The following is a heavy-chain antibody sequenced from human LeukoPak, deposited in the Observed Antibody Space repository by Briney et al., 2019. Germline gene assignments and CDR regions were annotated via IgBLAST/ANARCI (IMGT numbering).Heavy chain of an antibody. J-gene: IGHJ4*02. CDR1: GGTFSSYA. CDR3: ASSRDGYNFDY. D-gene: IGHD5-24*01. Sequence: GASVTVSCKPSGGTFSSYAISWVRQAPGQGLEWMGRIIPIFGTANYAQKFQGRVTITTDESTSTAYMELSSLRSEDTAVYYCASSRDGYNFDYWGQGTLVTVSS. CDR2: IIPIFGTA. V-gene: IGHV1-69*05.